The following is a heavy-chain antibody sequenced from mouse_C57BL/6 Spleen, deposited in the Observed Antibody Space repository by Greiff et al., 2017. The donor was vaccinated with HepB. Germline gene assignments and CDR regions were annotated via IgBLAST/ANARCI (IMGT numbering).Heavy chain of an antibody. V-gene: IGHV1-82*01. CDR2: IYPGDGDT. J-gene: IGHJ2*01. CDR1: GYAFSSSW. CDR3: ARRGSLYYFDY. D-gene: IGHD1-1*01. Sequence: VQLQQSGPELVKPGASVKISCEASGYAFSSSWMNWVKQRPGKGLEWIGRIYPGDGDTNYNGKFKGKATLTADKSSSTAYMQLSSLTSEDSAVYVCARRGSLYYFDYWGQGPTLTVSS.